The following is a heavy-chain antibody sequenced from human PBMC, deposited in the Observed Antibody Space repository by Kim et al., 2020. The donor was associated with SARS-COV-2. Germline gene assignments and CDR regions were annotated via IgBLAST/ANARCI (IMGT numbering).Heavy chain of an antibody. J-gene: IGHJ3*02. CDR1: GDRVSSTSAA. Sequence: SQTLSLTCAISGDRVSSTSAAWNWIRQSPSRGLEWLGRTYYRSKWYNDYAVSVKSRITINPDTSKNQFSLQLNSVTPEDTAVYYCARSYDFWSGYQDYAFDIWGQGTMVTVSS. CDR3: ARSYDFWSGYQDYAFDI. D-gene: IGHD3-3*01. V-gene: IGHV6-1*01. CDR2: TYYRSKWYN.